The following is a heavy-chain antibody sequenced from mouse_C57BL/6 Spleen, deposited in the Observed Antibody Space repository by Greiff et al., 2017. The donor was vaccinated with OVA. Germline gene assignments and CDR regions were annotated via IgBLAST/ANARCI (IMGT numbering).Heavy chain of an antibody. V-gene: IGHV1-76*01. CDR2: IYPGSGNT. J-gene: IGHJ4*01. CDR3: ARSRDEAMDY. Sequence: QVQLQQSGAELVRPGASVKLSCKASGYTFTDYYINWVKQRPGQGLEWIARIYPGSGNTYYNEKFKGKATLTAEKSSSTAYMQLSSLTSEDSAVYFCARSRDEAMDYWGQGTSVTVSS. CDR1: GYTFTDYY.